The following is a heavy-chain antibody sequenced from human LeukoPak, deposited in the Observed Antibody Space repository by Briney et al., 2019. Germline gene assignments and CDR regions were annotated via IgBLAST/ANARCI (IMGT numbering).Heavy chain of an antibody. J-gene: IGHJ4*02. V-gene: IGHV4-39*07. CDR3: ARVDIVATIDY. CDR2: IYYSGST. Sequence: PSETLSLTCTVSGGSISSSSYYWGWIRQPPGKGLEWIGSIYYSGSTNYNPCLKSRVTISVDTSKNQFSLKLSSVTAADTAVYYCARVDIVATIDYWGQGTLVTVSS. D-gene: IGHD5-12*01. CDR1: GGSISSSSYY.